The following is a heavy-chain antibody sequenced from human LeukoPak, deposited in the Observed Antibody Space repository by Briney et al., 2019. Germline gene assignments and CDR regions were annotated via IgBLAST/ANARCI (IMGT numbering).Heavy chain of an antibody. CDR2: ISSSGSTI. CDR3: AREAYYYYYMDV. V-gene: IGHV3-48*03. CDR1: GFTFSSYE. Sequence: GGSLRLSCAASGFTFSSYEMNWVRQAPGKGLEWVSYISSSGSTIYYADSVKGRFTISRDNAKNSLYPQMNSLRAEDTAVYYCAREAYYYYYMDVWGKGTTATVSS. J-gene: IGHJ6*03.